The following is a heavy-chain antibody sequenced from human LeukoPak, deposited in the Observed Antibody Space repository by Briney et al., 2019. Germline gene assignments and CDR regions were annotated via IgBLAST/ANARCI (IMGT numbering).Heavy chain of an antibody. J-gene: IGHJ3*02. V-gene: IGHV3-23*01. CDR2: ISGSGGST. Sequence: PGGSLRLSCAASGFTFSSYAMSWVRQAPGKGLEWVSGISGSGGSTYYADSVKGRFTISRDNAKNSLYLQMNSLRAEDTAVYYCARATARPPNAFDIWAKGQWSPSLQ. D-gene: IGHD4-17*01. CDR3: ARATARPPNAFDI. CDR1: GFTFSSYA.